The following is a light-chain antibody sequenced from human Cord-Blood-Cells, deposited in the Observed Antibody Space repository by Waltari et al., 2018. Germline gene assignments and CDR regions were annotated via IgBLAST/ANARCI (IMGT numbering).Light chain of an antibody. Sequence: QSALTQPASVSGSPGQSITISCTGTSSDVGSYNLVSWYQQHPGKAPKPMIYEGSKRPSGVSNRFSGSKSGNTASLTISGLQAEDEADYYCCSYAGSSTSRVFGGGTKLTVL. J-gene: IGLJ3*02. CDR2: EGS. V-gene: IGLV2-23*01. CDR1: SSDVGSYNL. CDR3: CSYAGSSTSRV.